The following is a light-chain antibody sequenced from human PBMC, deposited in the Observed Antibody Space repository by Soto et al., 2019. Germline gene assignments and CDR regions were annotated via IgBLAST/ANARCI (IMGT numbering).Light chain of an antibody. V-gene: IGLV2-23*01. J-gene: IGLJ1*01. CDR1: SSDVGNYNL. CDR3: CSYAGTITYYV. Sequence: QSARTQPASVSGSPGQSITISCTGTSSDVGNYNLVSWYQHHPGKAPKLLIYEGSKRPSGVSSRFSGSKSGNTASLTISGLQAEDEADYHCCSYAGTITYYVFGTGTKLTVL. CDR2: EGS.